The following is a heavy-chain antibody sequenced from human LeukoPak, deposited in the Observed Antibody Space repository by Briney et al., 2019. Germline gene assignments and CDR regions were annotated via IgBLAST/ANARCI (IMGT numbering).Heavy chain of an antibody. CDR2: ISGSGVST. Sequence: GGSLRLSCAASGFTFSSYAMSWVRQAPGKGLEWVSAISGSGVSTYYADSVKGRFTISRDNSKNTLYLQMNSLRAEDTAVYYCARGVGSGSRLRAGDYWGQGTLVTVSS. J-gene: IGHJ4*02. CDR3: ARGVGSGSRLRAGDY. CDR1: GFTFSSYA. V-gene: IGHV3-23*01. D-gene: IGHD1-26*01.